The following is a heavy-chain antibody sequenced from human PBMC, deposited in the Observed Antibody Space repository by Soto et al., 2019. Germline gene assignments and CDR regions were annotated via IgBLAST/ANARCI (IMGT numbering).Heavy chain of an antibody. Sequence: PGGSLRLSCAASGFTFDDYAMHWVRQAPGKGLEWVSGISWNSGSIGYADSVKGRFTISRDNAKNSLYLQMNSLRAEDTALYYCAKDSSSHDPDAFDIWGQGTMVTVSS. D-gene: IGHD6-13*01. CDR2: ISWNSGSI. J-gene: IGHJ3*02. CDR1: GFTFDDYA. V-gene: IGHV3-9*01. CDR3: AKDSSSHDPDAFDI.